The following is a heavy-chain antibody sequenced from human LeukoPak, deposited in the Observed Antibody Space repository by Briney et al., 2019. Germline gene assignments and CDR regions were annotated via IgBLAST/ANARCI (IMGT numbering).Heavy chain of an antibody. CDR1: GFTFSDYY. CDR2: ISSSSSYT. J-gene: IGHJ6*02. D-gene: IGHD2-2*01. Sequence: PGGSLRLSCAASGFTFSDYYMSWIRQAPGKGLEWVSYISSSSSYTNYADSVKGRFTISRDNAKNSLYLQMNSLRAEDTAVYYCATRSSSHYYYGMDVWGQGTTVTVSS. CDR3: ATRSSSHYYYGMDV. V-gene: IGHV3-11*03.